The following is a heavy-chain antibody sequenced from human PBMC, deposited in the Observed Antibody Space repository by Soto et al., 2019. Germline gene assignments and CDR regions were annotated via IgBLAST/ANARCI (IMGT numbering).Heavy chain of an antibody. CDR2: ISYDGSNK. CDR1: GFTFSSYA. CDR3: ARDPSRITIFGVFDY. J-gene: IGHJ4*02. Sequence: VGSLRLSCAASGFTFSSYAMHWVRQAPGKGLEWVAVISYDGSNKYYADSVKGRFTISRDNSKNTLYLQMNSLRAEDTAVYYCARDPSRITIFGVFDYWGQGTLVTVSS. D-gene: IGHD3-3*01. V-gene: IGHV3-30-3*01.